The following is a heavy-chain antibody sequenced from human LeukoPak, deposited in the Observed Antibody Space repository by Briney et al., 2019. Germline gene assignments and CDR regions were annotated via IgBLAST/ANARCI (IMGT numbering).Heavy chain of an antibody. V-gene: IGHV1-18*01. CDR3: ARVNTRWFGEFSPQYYYYYYMDV. CDR2: ISAYNGNT. J-gene: IGHJ6*03. D-gene: IGHD3-10*01. CDR1: GYTFTSYG. Sequence: ASVKVSCKASGYTFTSYGISWVRQAPGQGLEWMGWISAYNGNTNYAQKLQGRVTMTTDTSTSTAYMELRSLRSDDTAVYYCARVNTRWFGEFSPQYYYYYYMDVWGKGTTVTVSS.